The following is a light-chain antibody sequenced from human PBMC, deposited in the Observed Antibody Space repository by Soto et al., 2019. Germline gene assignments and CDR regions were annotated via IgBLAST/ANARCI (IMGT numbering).Light chain of an antibody. CDR2: GNS. V-gene: IGLV1-40*01. CDR1: SSNIGAGYD. Sequence: QPVLTQPPSVSGAPGRRVTISCTGSSSNIGAGYDVHWYQQLPGTAPKLLIYGNSNRPSGVPDRFSGSKSGTSASLAITGLQAEDGADYYCQSYDSSLSGDVVFGGGTKLTVL. CDR3: QSYDSSLSGDVV. J-gene: IGLJ2*01.